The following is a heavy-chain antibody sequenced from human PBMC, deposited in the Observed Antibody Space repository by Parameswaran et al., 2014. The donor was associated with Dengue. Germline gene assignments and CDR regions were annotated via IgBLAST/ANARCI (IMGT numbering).Heavy chain of an antibody. CDR2: INPNSGGT. D-gene: IGHD3-16*01. J-gene: IGHJ4*02. CDR3: EREYDYVWGVMVTFVDY. V-gene: IGHV1-2*02. Sequence: WVRQAPGQGLEWMGWINPNSGGTNYAQNFQGRVTMTRDTSISAHYVEVRVEVRGLRSDDTAVYYCEREYDYVWGVMVTFVDYWGQGTLVTVSS.